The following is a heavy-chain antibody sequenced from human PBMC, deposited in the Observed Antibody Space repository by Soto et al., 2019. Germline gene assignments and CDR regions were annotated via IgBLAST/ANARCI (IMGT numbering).Heavy chain of an antibody. D-gene: IGHD3-10*01. J-gene: IGHJ4*02. CDR1: GFTFSRYA. V-gene: IGHV3-23*01. CDR3: AKGTYYYGSAPYYFDY. CDR2: ISDSGGST. Sequence: GGSLRLSCAASGFTFSRYAMSWVRQAPGKGLEWVSGISDSGGSTYYADSVKGRFTISRDNSKNTLYLQMNSLRAEDTAVYYCAKGTYYYGSAPYYFDYWGQGTVVTVSS.